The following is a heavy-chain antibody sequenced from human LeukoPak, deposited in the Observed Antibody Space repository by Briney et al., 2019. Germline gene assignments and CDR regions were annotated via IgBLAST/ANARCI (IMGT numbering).Heavy chain of an antibody. CDR2: MNPNSGNT. V-gene: IGHV1-8*03. J-gene: IGHJ6*03. CDR1: GYTFTSYD. CDR3: ARDLKLELRSYYYMDV. Sequence: GASVKVSCKASGYTFTSYDINWVRQATGQGLEWMGWMNPNSGNTGYAQKFQGRVTITTDESTSTAYMELGSLRSEDTAVYYCARDLKLELRSYYYMDVWGKGTTVTVSS. D-gene: IGHD1-7*01.